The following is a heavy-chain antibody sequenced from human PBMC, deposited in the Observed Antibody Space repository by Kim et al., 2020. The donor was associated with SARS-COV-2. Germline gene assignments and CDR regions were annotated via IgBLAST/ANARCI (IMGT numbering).Heavy chain of an antibody. D-gene: IGHD6-13*01. CDR2: INRDESEK. V-gene: IGHV3-7*04. CDR1: GFTFSTYW. Sequence: GGSLRLSCAAYGFTFSTYWMSWVRQAPGKGLGWVANINRDESEKYSVDSVKGRFTIARDNAKNSLYLQMNSLRVEDTAVYYCARAGSAGSVYYWGQGTLVTVSS. J-gene: IGHJ4*02. CDR3: ARAGSAGSVYY.